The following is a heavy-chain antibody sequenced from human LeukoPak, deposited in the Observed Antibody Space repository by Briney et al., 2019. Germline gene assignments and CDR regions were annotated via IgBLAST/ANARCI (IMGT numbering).Heavy chain of an antibody. Sequence: PSETLSLTCTVSGGSISSYYWSWIRQPPGKGLEWIGYIYYSGSTNYNPSLKSRVTISVDTSKNQFSLKLSSATAADTAVYYCARVGGGSAFDIWGQGTMVTVSS. D-gene: IGHD3-16*01. CDR3: ARVGGGSAFDI. CDR2: IYYSGST. CDR1: GGSISSYY. J-gene: IGHJ3*02. V-gene: IGHV4-59*01.